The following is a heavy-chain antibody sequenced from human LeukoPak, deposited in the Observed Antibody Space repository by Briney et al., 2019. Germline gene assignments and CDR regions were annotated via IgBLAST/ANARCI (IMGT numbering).Heavy chain of an antibody. J-gene: IGHJ4*02. CDR3: ATLPLLRYFDWLLYSYFDY. CDR2: FDPEDGET. CDR1: GYTLTELS. D-gene: IGHD3-9*01. V-gene: IGHV1-24*01. Sequence: ASVKVSCKVSGYTLTELSMHWVRQAPGKGLEWTGGFDPEDGETIYAQKFQGRVTMTEDTSTDTAYMELSSLRSEDTAVYYCATLPLLRYFDWLLYSYFDYWGQGTLVTVSS.